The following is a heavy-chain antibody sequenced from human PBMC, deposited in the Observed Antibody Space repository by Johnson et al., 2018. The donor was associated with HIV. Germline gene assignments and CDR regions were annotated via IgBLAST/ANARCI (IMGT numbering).Heavy chain of an antibody. CDR2: ISSSGSTI. CDR3: ARDRTPTYYYDSSGPDAFDI. Sequence: QVQLVESGGGLVKPGGSLRLSCVVSGFTFRDYYMSWIRQAPGKGLEWVSYISSSGSTIYYADSVKGRFTISRANAKNSLYLQMNSLRAEDTAVYYCARDRTPTYYYDSSGPDAFDIWGQGTMVTVSS. CDR1: GFTFRDYY. D-gene: IGHD3-22*01. J-gene: IGHJ3*02. V-gene: IGHV3-11*04.